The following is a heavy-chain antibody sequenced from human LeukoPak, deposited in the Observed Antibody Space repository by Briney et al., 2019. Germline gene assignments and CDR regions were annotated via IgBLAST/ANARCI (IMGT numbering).Heavy chain of an antibody. CDR1: EFTFSSYA. D-gene: IGHD3-10*01. Sequence: GGSLRLSCAASEFTFSSYAMHWVRQALGKGLEWVAVISYDGSNKYYADSVKGRFTISRDNSKNTLYLQMNSLRAEDTAVYYCARVQLAGAWGQGTLVTVSS. CDR3: ARVQLAGA. J-gene: IGHJ5*02. V-gene: IGHV3-30-3*01. CDR2: ISYDGSNK.